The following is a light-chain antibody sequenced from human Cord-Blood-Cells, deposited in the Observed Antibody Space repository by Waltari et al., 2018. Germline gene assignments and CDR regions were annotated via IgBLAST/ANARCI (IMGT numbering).Light chain of an antibody. CDR3: YSAADNNWV. J-gene: IGLJ3*02. Sequence: SYELTQPSSVSVSPGQTARITCSGDVLAKNYARWFQQKPGQAHVLVIYKDSERPSGSPERFSGSTSGTTVTLTVSGAQVEDEADYYCYSAADNNWVFGGGTKLTVL. CDR1: VLAKNY. CDR2: KDS. V-gene: IGLV3-27*01.